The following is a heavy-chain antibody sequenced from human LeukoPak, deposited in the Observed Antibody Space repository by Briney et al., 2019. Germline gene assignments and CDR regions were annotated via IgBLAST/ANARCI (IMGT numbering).Heavy chain of an antibody. CDR1: GFTFTTYW. D-gene: IGHD6-19*01. CDR2: ISSSSSTI. CDR3: ASFPRQWLGYYFDY. Sequence: GGSLRLSSAASGFTFTTYWMNWVRQAPGKGLEWVSYISSSSSTIYYADSVKGRFTISRDNAKNSLYLQMNSLRAEDTAVYYCASFPRQWLGYYFDYWGQGTLVTVSS. V-gene: IGHV3-48*01. J-gene: IGHJ4*02.